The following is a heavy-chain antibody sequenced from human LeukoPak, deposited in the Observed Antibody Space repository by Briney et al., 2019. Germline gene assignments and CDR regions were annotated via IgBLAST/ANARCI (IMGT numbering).Heavy chain of an antibody. CDR1: GGTFSSYA. D-gene: IGHD6-13*01. V-gene: IGHV1-69*05. CDR3: ARLAAAAGSSVDV. J-gene: IGHJ6*04. Sequence: GASVKVSCKASGGTFSSYAISWVRQAPGQGLEWMGGIIPIFGTANYAQKFQGRVTITTDESTSTAYMELSSLRSEDTAAYYCARLAAAAGSSVDVWGKGTTVTVSS. CDR2: IIPIFGTA.